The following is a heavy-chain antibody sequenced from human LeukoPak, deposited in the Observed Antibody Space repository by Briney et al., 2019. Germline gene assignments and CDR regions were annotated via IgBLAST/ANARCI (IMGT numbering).Heavy chain of an antibody. CDR3: ARAITMVRGVINRKYYYYGMDV. CDR1: GGSFSGCY. D-gene: IGHD3-10*01. Sequence: SETLSLTCAVYGGSFSGCYWSWTRQPPGKGLEWIGEINHSGSTNYNPSLKSRVTISVDTSKNQFSLKLSSVTAADTAVYYCARAITMVRGVINRKYYYYGMDVWGQGTTVTVSS. CDR2: INHSGST. J-gene: IGHJ6*02. V-gene: IGHV4-34*01.